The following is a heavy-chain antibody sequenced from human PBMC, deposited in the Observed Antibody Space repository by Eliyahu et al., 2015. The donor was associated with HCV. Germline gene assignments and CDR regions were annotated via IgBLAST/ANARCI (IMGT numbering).Heavy chain of an antibody. CDR2: VYYSGTT. J-gene: IGHJ4*02. CDR1: GDSISSSAYY. CDR3: ARDQRYTSGWSY. V-gene: IGHV4-39*07. D-gene: IGHD6-19*01. Sequence: QLQLQESGPGLVKPSETLSLTCTVSGDSISSSAYYWGWIRQPPGKGLEWIGSVYYSGTTYYNPSLKSRVAISVDTSKNQFSLKLSSVTAADTAVYYCARDQRYTSGWSYWGQGTLVTVSS.